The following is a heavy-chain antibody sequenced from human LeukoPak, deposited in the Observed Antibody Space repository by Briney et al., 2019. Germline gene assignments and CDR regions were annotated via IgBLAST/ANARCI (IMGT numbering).Heavy chain of an antibody. Sequence: SVKVSCKASGGTFSSYAISWVRQAPGQGLEWMGGIIPIFGTANYAQKFQGRVTITADESTSTAYMELSGLRSEDTAVYYCASLGYSYGPTLYGMDVWGKGTTVTVSS. J-gene: IGHJ6*04. CDR2: IIPIFGTA. CDR3: ASLGYSYGPTLYGMDV. CDR1: GGTFSSYA. V-gene: IGHV1-69*01. D-gene: IGHD5-18*01.